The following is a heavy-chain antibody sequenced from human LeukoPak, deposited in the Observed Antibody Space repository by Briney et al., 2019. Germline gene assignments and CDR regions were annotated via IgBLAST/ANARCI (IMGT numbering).Heavy chain of an antibody. V-gene: IGHV3-23*01. CDR2: ISGSGGST. CDR3: ARSRERITIFGVVTPFDY. J-gene: IGHJ4*02. CDR1: GLIFRNYG. Sequence: GGSLRLSCAASGLIFRNYGMHWVRQAPGKGLEWVSAISGSGGSTYYADSVRGRFTISRDNSKNTLYLQMNSLRAEDTAVYYCARSRERITIFGVVTPFDYWGQGTLVTVSS. D-gene: IGHD3-3*01.